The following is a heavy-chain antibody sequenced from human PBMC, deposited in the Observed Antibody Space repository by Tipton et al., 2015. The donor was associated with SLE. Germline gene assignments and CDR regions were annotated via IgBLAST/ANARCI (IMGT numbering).Heavy chain of an antibody. V-gene: IGHV1-69*01. CDR1: GGTFSRYS. CDR2: IIPIFGTE. Sequence: QSGAEVKKPGSSVKVSCKASGGTFSRYSISWLRQAPGQGLEWMGGIIPIFGTEKYAQKFQGRVTITADESTSTGYMGLSSLRSEDTAVYYCARDAHCSSISCPFDYWGQGTLVTVSS. D-gene: IGHD2-2*01. J-gene: IGHJ4*02. CDR3: ARDAHCSSISCPFDY.